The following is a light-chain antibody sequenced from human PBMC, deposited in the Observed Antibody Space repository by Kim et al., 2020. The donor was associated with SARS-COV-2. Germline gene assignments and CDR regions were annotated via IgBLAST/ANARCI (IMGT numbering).Light chain of an antibody. Sequence: SAAVGDRFTIPCRASQNISRYLNWYQQKPGKAPKLLIYAASSLQSGVPSRFSGSGSGTDFTLTISSLQPEDFATYYCQQSYSTWTFGQGTKVDIK. CDR1: QNISRY. V-gene: IGKV1-39*01. CDR3: QQSYSTWT. CDR2: AAS. J-gene: IGKJ1*01.